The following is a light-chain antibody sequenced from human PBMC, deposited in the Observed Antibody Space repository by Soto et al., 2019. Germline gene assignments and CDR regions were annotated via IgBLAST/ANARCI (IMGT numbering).Light chain of an antibody. CDR2: EVT. CDR1: SSDIGGYNA. Sequence: QSALTQPASVSGSPGQPITISCTGTSSDIGGYNAVSWYQHHPGKAPKLIIYEVTHRPSGVSDRFSASKSGNTASLTISGLQAEDEADYYCISFRVSTLYVYGLGPKVTVL. J-gene: IGLJ1*01. V-gene: IGLV2-14*01. CDR3: ISFRVSTLYV.